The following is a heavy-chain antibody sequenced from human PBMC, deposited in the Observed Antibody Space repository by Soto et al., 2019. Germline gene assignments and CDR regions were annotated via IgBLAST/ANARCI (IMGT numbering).Heavy chain of an antibody. V-gene: IGHV5-10-1*01. CDR3: ARQIYDSDTGPNFQYYFDS. Sequence: GESLKISCKGSGYSFAGYWITWVRQKSGKGLEWMGRIDPSDSQTYYSPSFRGHVTISVTKSITTVFLQWSSLRASDTAMYYCARQIYDSDTGPNFQYYFDSWGQGTPVTVSS. J-gene: IGHJ4*02. CDR1: GYSFAGYW. CDR2: IDPSDSQT. D-gene: IGHD3-22*01.